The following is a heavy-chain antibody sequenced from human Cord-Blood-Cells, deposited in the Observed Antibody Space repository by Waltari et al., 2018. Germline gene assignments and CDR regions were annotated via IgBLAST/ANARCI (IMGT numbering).Heavy chain of an antibody. J-gene: IGHJ6*03. V-gene: IGHV3-49*05. CDR2: SRSKAYGGTT. CDR1: GFTLGDYA. Sequence: VQLVESGGGLVKPGRSLRLSCPACGFTLGDYAMRWFRQAPGKGLEWVGFSRSKAYGGTTEDAASEKGRFTISRDDSKSIAYLQMNSLKTEDTAVYYCTRNRVVVPAVHYYYYYYMDVWGKGTTVTVSS. CDR3: TRNRVVVPAVHYYYYYYMDV. D-gene: IGHD2-2*01.